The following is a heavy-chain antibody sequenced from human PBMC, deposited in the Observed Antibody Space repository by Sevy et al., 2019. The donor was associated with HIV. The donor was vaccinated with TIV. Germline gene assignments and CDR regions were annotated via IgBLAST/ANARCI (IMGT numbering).Heavy chain of an antibody. CDR1: GFTFRSYE. J-gene: IGHJ6*02. CDR3: ARKVGYYYYYGIDV. Sequence: GGSLRLSCEGSGFTFRSYEMNWVRQAPGKGLEWISYIYASGSPIYYSDSVRGRFTISRDDAKNSLYLQMDDLRADDTATYYCARKVGYYYYYGIDVWGQGTTVTVSS. V-gene: IGHV3-48*03. CDR2: IYASGSPI.